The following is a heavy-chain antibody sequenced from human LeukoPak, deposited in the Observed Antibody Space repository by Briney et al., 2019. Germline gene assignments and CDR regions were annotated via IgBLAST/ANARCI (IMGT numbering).Heavy chain of an antibody. J-gene: IGHJ4*02. CDR3: VKLRGIYLDFDY. Sequence: GGSLRLSCAASGFTFSSYAMSWVRQAPGKGLEWASAIIGSGGYTYYADSVKGRFTISRDNSKNTLSLQMDSLRAEDTAVYYCVKLRGIYLDFDYWGQGTLVTVSS. V-gene: IGHV3-23*01. D-gene: IGHD1-26*01. CDR1: GFTFSSYA. CDR2: IIGSGGYT.